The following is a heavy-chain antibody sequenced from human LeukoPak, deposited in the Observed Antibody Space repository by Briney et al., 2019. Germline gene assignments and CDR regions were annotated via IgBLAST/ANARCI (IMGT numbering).Heavy chain of an antibody. Sequence: GASVKVSCEASGYTFTSYGISWVRQAPGQGLEWMGWISAYNGNTNYAQKLQGRVTMTTDTSTSTAYMELRSLRSDDTAVYYCARVTITFGGVIAPFDYWGQGTLVTVSS. CDR1: GYTFTSYG. CDR3: ARVTITFGGVIAPFDY. D-gene: IGHD3-16*02. J-gene: IGHJ4*02. V-gene: IGHV1-18*01. CDR2: ISAYNGNT.